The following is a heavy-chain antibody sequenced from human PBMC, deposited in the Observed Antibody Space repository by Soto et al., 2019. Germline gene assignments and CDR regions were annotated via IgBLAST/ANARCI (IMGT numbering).Heavy chain of an antibody. CDR2: VSFTGTT. CDR1: GGSINNNYYY. Sequence: SETLSLTCSVSGGSINNNYYYWGWVRQPPGKGLEWIGSVSFTGTTYYSPSLKSRVTTSIDTSRNQFSLKLTSVTAADTAVYYCARPNGDYASFDYWGQGTLVTVSS. V-gene: IGHV4-39*01. J-gene: IGHJ4*02. CDR3: ARPNGDYASFDY. D-gene: IGHD4-17*01.